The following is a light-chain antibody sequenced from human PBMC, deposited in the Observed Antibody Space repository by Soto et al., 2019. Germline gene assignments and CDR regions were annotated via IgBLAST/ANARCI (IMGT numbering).Light chain of an antibody. CDR1: HSIRSW. Sequence: DIQMTHSPSTRSASVGDRVTITCRASHSIRSWLAWYQQKPGKAPNLLIYKASTLESGVPSRFSGSGSGTEFTLTISSVQPDDFATYYCQQYKSYPLTFGGGTKVDI. CDR2: KAS. J-gene: IGKJ4*01. CDR3: QQYKSYPLT. V-gene: IGKV1-5*03.